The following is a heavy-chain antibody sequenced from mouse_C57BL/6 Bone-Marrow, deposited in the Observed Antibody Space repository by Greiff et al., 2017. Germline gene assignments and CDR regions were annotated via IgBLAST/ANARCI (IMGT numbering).Heavy chain of an antibody. V-gene: IGHV6-3*01. J-gene: IGHJ4*01. Sequence: EVKVEESGGGLVQPGGSMKLSCVASGFTFSNYWMNWVRQSPEKGLEWVAQIRLKSDNYATHYAESVKGRFTISRDDSKSSVYLQMNNLRAEDTGIYYCTDPLYYYGSSYGDAMDYWGQGTSVTVSS. CDR3: TDPLYYYGSSYGDAMDY. CDR2: IRLKSDNYAT. CDR1: GFTFSNYW. D-gene: IGHD1-1*01.